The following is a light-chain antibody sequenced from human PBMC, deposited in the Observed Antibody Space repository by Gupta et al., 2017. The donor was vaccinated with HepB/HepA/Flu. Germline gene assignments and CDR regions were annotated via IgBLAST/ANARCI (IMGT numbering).Light chain of an antibody. V-gene: IGKV1-39*01. Sequence: IQMTQSPSSLSASVGDKVTITCRASQSITNYLNWYQHKPGKAPKLLIYSTSTLQNEVPSRFSGSGSGTEFTLTISSLQPEDFATYYCQQGLATPITFGQGTRLELK. CDR3: QQGLATPIT. CDR1: QSITNY. J-gene: IGKJ5*01. CDR2: STS.